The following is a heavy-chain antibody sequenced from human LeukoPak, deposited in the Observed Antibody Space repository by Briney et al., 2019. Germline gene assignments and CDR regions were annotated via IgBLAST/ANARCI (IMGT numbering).Heavy chain of an antibody. V-gene: IGHV4-30-4*01. J-gene: IGHJ5*02. CDR1: GGSISSGDYY. CDR2: TYYSGST. CDR3: ARPYYYDSRIDP. Sequence: SETLSLTCTVSGGSISSGDYYWSWIRQPPGKGLEWIGYTYYSGSTYYNPSLKSRATVSVDTSKNQFSLKLTSVTAADTAVYYCARPYYYDSRIDPWGQGTLVTVSS. D-gene: IGHD3-22*01.